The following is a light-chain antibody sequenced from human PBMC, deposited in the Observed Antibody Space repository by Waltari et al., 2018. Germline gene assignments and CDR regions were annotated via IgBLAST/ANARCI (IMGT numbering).Light chain of an antibody. V-gene: IGLV2-8*01. J-gene: IGLJ2*01. CDR3: SSFAGTNNFVV. Sequence: QSALTPPPSASGSPGQSVTISCTGTSSAVGGYNYVSSYQQHPGKAPKLILYEVGQRPSGVPARFSGSKSGNTASLTVSGLQAEDEADYYCSSFAGTNNFVVFGGGTKLTV. CDR2: EVG. CDR1: SSAVGGYNY.